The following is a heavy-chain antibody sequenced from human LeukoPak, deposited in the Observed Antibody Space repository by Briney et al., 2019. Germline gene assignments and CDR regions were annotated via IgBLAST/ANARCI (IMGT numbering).Heavy chain of an antibody. D-gene: IGHD1-14*01. J-gene: IGHJ4*02. CDR1: GFTFSSYT. CDR3: AKDRQGRDTSVSGDY. CDR2: ISGSGGST. V-gene: IGHV3-23*01. Sequence: GGSLRLSCAASGFTFSSYTMSWVRQAPGKVLEWVSAISGSGGSTYYADSVKGRFTISRDNSKNTLYLQMNSLRAEDTAVYYCAKDRQGRDTSVSGDYWGQGTLVTVSS.